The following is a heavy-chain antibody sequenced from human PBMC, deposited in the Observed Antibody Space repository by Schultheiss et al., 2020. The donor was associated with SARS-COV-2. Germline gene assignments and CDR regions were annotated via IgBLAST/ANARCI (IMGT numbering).Heavy chain of an antibody. D-gene: IGHD2-15*01. J-gene: IGHJ6*02. CDR2: FYTSGST. CDR1: GGSISNYY. V-gene: IGHV4-4*07. Sequence: SETLSLTCTVSGGSISNYYWSWIRQSAGKGLEWIGRFYTSGSTNYNPSLKSRVTMSVDTSKNQFSLKLSSVTAADTALCNCARELRAYGMDVWGQGTTVTVSS. CDR3: ARELRAYGMDV.